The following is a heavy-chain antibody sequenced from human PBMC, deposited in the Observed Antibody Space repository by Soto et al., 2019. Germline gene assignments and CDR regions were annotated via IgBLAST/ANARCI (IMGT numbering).Heavy chain of an antibody. CDR1: GFTFSNAW. J-gene: IGHJ4*02. CDR3: TTGNSGYDYGLDYFDY. Sequence: GGSLRLSCAASGFTFSNAWMSWVRQAPGKGLEWVGRIKSKTDGGTTDYAAPVKGRFTISRDDSKNTLYLQMNSLKTEDTAVYYCTTGNSGYDYGLDYFDYWGQGTLVTVSS. CDR2: IKSKTDGGTT. V-gene: IGHV3-15*01. D-gene: IGHD5-12*01.